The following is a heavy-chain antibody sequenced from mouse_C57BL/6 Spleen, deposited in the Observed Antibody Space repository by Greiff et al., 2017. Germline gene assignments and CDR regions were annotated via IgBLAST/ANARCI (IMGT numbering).Heavy chain of an antibody. CDR1: GYTFTDHT. Sequence: VQLKESDAELVKPGASVKISCTVSGYTFTDHTIHWMKQRPEQGLDWIGYIYPRDGSTKYNEKFKGKATLTADKSSSTAYMQLNSLTSEDSAVHFSARGWDDYDVGGYAMDYWGQGTSVTVSS. V-gene: IGHV1-78*01. D-gene: IGHD2-4*01. CDR2: IYPRDGST. J-gene: IGHJ4*01. CDR3: ARGWDDYDVGGYAMDY.